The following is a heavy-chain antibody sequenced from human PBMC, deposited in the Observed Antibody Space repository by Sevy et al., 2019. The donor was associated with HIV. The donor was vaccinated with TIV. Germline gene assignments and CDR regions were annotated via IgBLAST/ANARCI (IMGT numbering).Heavy chain of an antibody. CDR2: IWYDGSNK. CDR1: GFTFSSYG. D-gene: IGHD6-25*01. CDR3: ARPEAVHSSGMTLDY. V-gene: IGHV3-33*01. J-gene: IGHJ4*02. Sequence: GGSLRLSCAASGFTFSSYGMHWVRQAPGKGLEWVAVIWYDGSNKYYADSVKGRFTISRDNSKNTLYLQMNSLRAEDTAVYHCARPEAVHSSGMTLDYWGQGTLVTVSS.